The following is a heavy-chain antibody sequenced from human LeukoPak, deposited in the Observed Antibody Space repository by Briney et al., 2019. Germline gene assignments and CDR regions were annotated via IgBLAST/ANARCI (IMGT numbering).Heavy chain of an antibody. V-gene: IGHV4-4*02. D-gene: IGHD2-21*01. CDR3: ARDAIYSGHRNAFDI. J-gene: IGHJ3*02. CDR1: GGSTSSSNW. Sequence: SETLSLTCAVSGGSTSSSNWWSWVRQPPGKGLEWIGEIYHSGSTNYNPSLKSRVTISVDKSKNQFSLKLSSVTAADTAVYYCARDAIYSGHRNAFDIWGQGTMVTVSS. CDR2: IYHSGST.